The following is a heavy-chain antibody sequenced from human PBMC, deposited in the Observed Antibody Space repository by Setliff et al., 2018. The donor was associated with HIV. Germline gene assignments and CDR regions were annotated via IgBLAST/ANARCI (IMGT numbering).Heavy chain of an antibody. CDR3: ARDPTVGSPDYFDF. CDR1: GFTFDSYV. J-gene: IGHJ4*02. D-gene: IGHD1-26*01. Sequence: PGGSLRLSCAATGFTFDSYVLHWVRQVPGKGLEWVAVMSIHGNVIIYADSVEGRFTISRDSSRNRLFLQMNSLRVEDTAVYYCARDPTVGSPDYFDFWGQGTLVTVSS. V-gene: IGHV3-30*03. CDR2: MSIHGNVI.